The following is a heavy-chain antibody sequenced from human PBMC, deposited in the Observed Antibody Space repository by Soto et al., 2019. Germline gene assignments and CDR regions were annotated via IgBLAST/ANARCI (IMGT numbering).Heavy chain of an antibody. CDR3: ARGLVVNTRGYFDY. V-gene: IGHV1-69*13. Sequence: ASVKVSCKASGGTFSSYAISWVRQAPGQGLEWMGGIIPIFGTANYAQKFQGRVTITADESTSTAYMELSSLRSEDTAVYYCARGLVVNTRGYFDYWGQGTLVTVSS. D-gene: IGHD3-22*01. CDR2: IIPIFGTA. CDR1: GGTFSSYA. J-gene: IGHJ4*02.